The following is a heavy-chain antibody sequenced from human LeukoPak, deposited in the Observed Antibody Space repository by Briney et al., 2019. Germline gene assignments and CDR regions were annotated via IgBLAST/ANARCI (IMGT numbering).Heavy chain of an antibody. D-gene: IGHD4/OR15-4a*01. CDR2: IKQDGSEK. CDR1: GLTFNKYW. CDR3: ARRAGAYSHPYDY. J-gene: IGHJ4*02. V-gene: IGHV3-7*03. Sequence: GGSLRLSCEASGLTFNKYWMTWVRQAPGKGLEWVAHIKQDGSEKKYVDSVKGRFTISRDNAKNTLYLQMNSLRAEDTAVYYCARRAGAYSHPYDYWGQGTLVTVSS.